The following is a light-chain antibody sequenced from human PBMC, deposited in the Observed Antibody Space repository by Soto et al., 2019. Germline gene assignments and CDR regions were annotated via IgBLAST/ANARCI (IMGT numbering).Light chain of an antibody. CDR2: DVT. V-gene: IGLV2-11*01. Sequence: QAVVTQPRSVSGSPGQSVTISCTGTSSDVGGYNYVSWYQQHPGKAPQLMIYDVTKRPSGVPDRFSGSKSGNTASLTISGLQAEDEADYYCCSYAGSYTWVFGGGTKLTVL. CDR3: CSYAGSYTWV. CDR1: SSDVGGYNY. J-gene: IGLJ3*02.